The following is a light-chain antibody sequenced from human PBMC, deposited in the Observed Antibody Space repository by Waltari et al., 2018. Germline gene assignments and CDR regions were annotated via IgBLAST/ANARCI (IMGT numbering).Light chain of an antibody. CDR2: GND. V-gene: IGLV1-44*01. CDR3: AAWDESLKGWV. CDR1: NSNIGSNT. Sequence: QSVLTRPPSLSGTPGQRVTISCSGSNSNIGSNTVDWYQVLPGTAPKLLIHGNDQRPSGVPDRFSGSKFGASGSLAISGLQPEDESEYYCAAWDESLKGWVFGGGTRLTVL. J-gene: IGLJ3*02.